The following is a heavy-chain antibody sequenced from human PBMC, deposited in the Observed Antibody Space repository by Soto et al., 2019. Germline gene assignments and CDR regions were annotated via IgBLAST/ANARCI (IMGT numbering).Heavy chain of an antibody. CDR3: ASEDYSSGWYDWFDP. CDR1: GFTFSSYA. Sequence: GGSLRLSCAASGFTFSSYAMSWVRQAPGKGLEWVSAISGSGGSTYYADSVKGRFTISRDNSKNTLYLQMNSLRAEDTAVYYCASEDYSSGWYDWFDPWGQGTLVTVSS. D-gene: IGHD6-19*01. CDR2: ISGSGGST. J-gene: IGHJ5*02. V-gene: IGHV3-23*01.